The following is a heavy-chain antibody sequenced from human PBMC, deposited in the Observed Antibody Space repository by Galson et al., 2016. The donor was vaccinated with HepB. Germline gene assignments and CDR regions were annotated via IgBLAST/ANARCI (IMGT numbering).Heavy chain of an antibody. V-gene: IGHV3-74*01. CDR1: GFTFSNYW. CDR2: INTDGTDT. J-gene: IGHJ4*02. Sequence: SLRPSCAVSGFTFSNYWMHWVRQAPGQGLVWAARINTDGTDTHYADSVKGRFTISRDNAKSTVYLQMDSLRVDDTAVYYCARSPRILWFEVDYWGQGILVTVSS. CDR3: ARSPRILWFEVDY. D-gene: IGHD3-10*01.